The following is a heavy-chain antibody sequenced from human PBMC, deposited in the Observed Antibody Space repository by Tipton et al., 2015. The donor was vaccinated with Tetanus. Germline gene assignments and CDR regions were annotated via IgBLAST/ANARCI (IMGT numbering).Heavy chain of an antibody. D-gene: IGHD3-10*01. CDR2: ISPGDSDA. CDR1: GHNSRSYW. J-gene: IGHJ5*02. Sequence: QLVQSGAEVKKPGESLKISCKASGHNSRSYWVNWVRQMPGKGLEWMGIISPGDSDATYNPSFQGQVTISADKSISTAYLQWTSLKPSDTAIYFCARLPKHYSASGSTWGQGTLVTASS. CDR3: ARLPKHYSASGST. V-gene: IGHV5-51*01.